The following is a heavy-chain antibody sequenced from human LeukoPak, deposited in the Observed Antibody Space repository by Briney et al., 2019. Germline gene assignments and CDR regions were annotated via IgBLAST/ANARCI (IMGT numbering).Heavy chain of an antibody. Sequence: PGGPLRLSCAASGFTFSSYSMNWVRQAPGKGLEWVSSISSRSSYIYYADSVKGRFTISRDNAKNSLYLQMNSLRAEDTAVYYCARAKAPSITIIKGLWFDPWGQGTLVTVSS. D-gene: IGHD3-3*01. J-gene: IGHJ5*02. CDR2: ISSRSSYI. V-gene: IGHV3-21*01. CDR3: ARAKAPSITIIKGLWFDP. CDR1: GFTFSSYS.